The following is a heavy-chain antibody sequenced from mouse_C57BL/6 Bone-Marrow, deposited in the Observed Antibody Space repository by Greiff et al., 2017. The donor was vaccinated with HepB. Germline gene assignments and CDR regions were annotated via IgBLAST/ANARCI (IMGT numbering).Heavy chain of an antibody. J-gene: IGHJ4*01. CDR2: TFYSGIT. CDR1: GFSINSDCY. CDR3: ARDRYYSSSSYAMDY. V-gene: IGHV3-3*01. D-gene: IGHD1-1*01. Sequence: EVQLVESGPSLVRPSQTLSLTCTVTGFSINSDCYWIWLRQFPGNKLEYIGYTFYSGITYYNPSLESQTYITRGTSKNQFSLKLSSVNTEDTATYDWARDRYYSSSSYAMDYWGQGTSVTVSA.